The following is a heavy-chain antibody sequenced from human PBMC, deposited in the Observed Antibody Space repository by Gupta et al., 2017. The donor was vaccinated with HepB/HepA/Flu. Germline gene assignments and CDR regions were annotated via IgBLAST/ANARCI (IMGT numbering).Heavy chain of an antibody. CDR2: INPNSGGT. CDR1: GYTSTGTY. CDR3: ARGGYDFWSGYYRDNWFDP. Sequence: QVQLVQSGAEVKKPGASVKVSCTASGYTSTGTYRHWVRQAPGQGLEWMGWINPNSGGTNYAQKFQGRVTMTRDTSISTAYMELSRLRSDDTAVYYCARGGYDFWSGYYRDNWFDPWGQGTLVTVSS. D-gene: IGHD3-3*01. V-gene: IGHV1-2*02. J-gene: IGHJ5*02.